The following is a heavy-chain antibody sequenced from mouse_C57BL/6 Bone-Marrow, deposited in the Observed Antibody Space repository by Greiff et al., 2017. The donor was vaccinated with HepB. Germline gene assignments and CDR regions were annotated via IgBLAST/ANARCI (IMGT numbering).Heavy chain of an antibody. D-gene: IGHD1-1*01. CDR3: ARGYYGRGWYFDV. J-gene: IGHJ1*03. V-gene: IGHV1-22*01. Sequence: VQLQQSGPELVKPGASVKMSCKASGYTFTDYNMHWVKQSHGKSLEWIGYINPNNGGTSYNQKFKGKATFTVKKSSSTAYMELRSLTSEDSAVYCCARGYYGRGWYFDVWGTGTTVTVSS. CDR2: INPNNGGT. CDR1: GYTFTDYN.